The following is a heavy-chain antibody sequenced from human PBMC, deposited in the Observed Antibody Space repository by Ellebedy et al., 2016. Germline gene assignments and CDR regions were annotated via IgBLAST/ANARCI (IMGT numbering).Heavy chain of an antibody. J-gene: IGHJ4*02. V-gene: IGHV3-23*01. CDR3: YYGHYSGF. CDR1: GFTFSSYA. CDR2: ISGSGGST. D-gene: IGHD4-17*01. Sequence: GESLKISXAASGFTFSSYAMSWVRQAPGKGLEWVSAISGSGGSTYYADSVKGRFTISRDNSRYTLYLQMDSLTAADTAVYYCYYGHYSGFWGQGTLVTVSS.